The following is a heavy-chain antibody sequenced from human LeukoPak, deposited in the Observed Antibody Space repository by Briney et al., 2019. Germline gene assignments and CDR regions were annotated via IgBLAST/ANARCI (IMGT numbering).Heavy chain of an antibody. V-gene: IGHV3-33*06. CDR1: GFTFSSYG. CDR2: IWYDGSNK. Sequence: GGSLRLSCAASGFTFSSYGMHWVRQAPGKGLEWVAVIWYDGSNKYYADSVKGRFTISRDNSKNTLYLQMNSLRAEDTAVYYCAKDGEDIVVVPAAIRYYYYYMDVWGKGTTVTVSS. CDR3: AKDGEDIVVVPAAIRYYYYYMDV. D-gene: IGHD2-2*01. J-gene: IGHJ6*03.